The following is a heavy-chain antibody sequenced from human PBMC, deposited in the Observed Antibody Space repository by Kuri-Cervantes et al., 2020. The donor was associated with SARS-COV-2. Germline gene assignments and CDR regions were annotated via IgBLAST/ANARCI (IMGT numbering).Heavy chain of an antibody. CDR3: ARGLGLYCSGGSCAKWFDP. J-gene: IGHJ5*02. V-gene: IGHV4-39*01. D-gene: IGHD2-15*01. CDR2: IYYSGST. Sequence: SETLSLTCTVSGGSISSTSYYWGWIRQSPGKGLEWIGSIYYSGSTYYNPSLKSRVTISVDTSKNQFSLKLSSVTAADTAVYYCARGLGLYCSGGSCAKWFDPWGQGTLVTVSS. CDR1: GGSISSTSYY.